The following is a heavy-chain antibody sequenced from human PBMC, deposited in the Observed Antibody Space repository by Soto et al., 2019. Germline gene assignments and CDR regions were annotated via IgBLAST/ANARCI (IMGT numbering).Heavy chain of an antibody. D-gene: IGHD2-2*01. CDR3: VRRYLDCSSTSCSEGIDY. Sequence: SETLSLTCAVSGDSISSSSSYWGWIRQPPGKGLQWIGSIYYSGTTYYNPSLKSRVTMSVDTSTNQFSLKVSSVTAADTAMYYCVRRYLDCSSTSCSEGIDYWGQGTLVTVSS. J-gene: IGHJ4*02. V-gene: IGHV4-39*01. CDR2: IYYSGTT. CDR1: GDSISSSSSY.